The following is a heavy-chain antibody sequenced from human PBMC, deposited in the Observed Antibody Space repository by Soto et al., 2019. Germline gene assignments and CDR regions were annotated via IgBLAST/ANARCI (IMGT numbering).Heavy chain of an antibody. Sequence: SQTLSLTCVISGDSVPSSSVAWNWVRQSPSRGLEWLGRTYYRSRWYSDFAVSVRGRIVINADTSKNQFSLQLNSVTPEDTAVYFCARSEEDSDYYYYGLDVWGQGTTVTVSS. V-gene: IGHV6-1*01. D-gene: IGHD2-15*01. CDR3: ARSEEDSDYYYYGLDV. J-gene: IGHJ6*02. CDR2: TYYRSRWYS. CDR1: GDSVPSSSVA.